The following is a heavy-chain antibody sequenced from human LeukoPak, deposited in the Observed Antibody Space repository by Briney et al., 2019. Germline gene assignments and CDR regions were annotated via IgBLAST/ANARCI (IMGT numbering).Heavy chain of an antibody. CDR2: ITYNGGST. J-gene: IGHJ5*02. Sequence: PGGSLRLSCAASGFSFSNYAMHWVRQAPGKGLEYVSGITYNGGSTYYANSVRGRSTISRDNSKNTVYLQMGSLRAEDMAVYHCARAARDGYNSWGQGTLVTVSS. CDR3: ARAARDGYNS. V-gene: IGHV3-64*01. CDR1: GFSFSNYA. D-gene: IGHD5-24*01.